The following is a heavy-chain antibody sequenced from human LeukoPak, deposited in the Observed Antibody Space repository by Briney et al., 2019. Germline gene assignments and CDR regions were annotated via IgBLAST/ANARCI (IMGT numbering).Heavy chain of an antibody. D-gene: IGHD4-17*01. V-gene: IGHV1-46*01. CDR2: INPSGGST. CDR1: GYTFTSYY. CDR3: AREVLDYEIPYWYFDL. Sequence: ASVKVSCKASGYTFTSYYMHWVRQAPGQGLEWMGIINPSGGSTSYAQKFQGRVTMTRDTSTSTVYMELSSLRSEDTAVYYCAREVLDYEIPYWYFDLWGLGTRVTVSS. J-gene: IGHJ2*01.